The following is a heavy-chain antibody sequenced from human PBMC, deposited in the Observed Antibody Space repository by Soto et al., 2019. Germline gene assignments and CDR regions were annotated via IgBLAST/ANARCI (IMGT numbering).Heavy chain of an antibody. CDR3: AKAGFGDSGVNYYFDY. V-gene: IGHV3-30*18. J-gene: IGHJ4*02. CDR2: ISYDGSNK. Sequence: PGGSLRLSCAASGFTFSSYGMHWVRQAPGKGLEWVAVISYDGSNKYYADSVKGRFTISRDNSKNTLYLQMNSLRAEDTAVYYCAKAGFGDSGVNYYFDYWGPGTLVTVSS. CDR1: GFTFSSYG. D-gene: IGHD4-17*01.